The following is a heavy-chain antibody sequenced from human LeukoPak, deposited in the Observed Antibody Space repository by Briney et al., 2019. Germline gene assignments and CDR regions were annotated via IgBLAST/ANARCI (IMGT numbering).Heavy chain of an antibody. CDR3: ARLRYSSGWYFDY. CDR2: IYHSGDT. J-gene: IGHJ4*02. V-gene: IGHV4-38-2*02. Sequence: KPSETLSLTCTVSGYSVSSGFYWGWIRQPPGKGLEWIASIYHSGDTYYNPSLRSRVTISLDTSKNQFSLKLSSVTAADTAVYYCARLRYSSGWYFDYWGQGTLVTVSS. D-gene: IGHD6-19*01. CDR1: GYSVSSGFY.